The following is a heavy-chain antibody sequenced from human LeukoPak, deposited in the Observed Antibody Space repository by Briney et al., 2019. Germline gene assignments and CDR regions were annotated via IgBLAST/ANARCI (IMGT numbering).Heavy chain of an antibody. D-gene: IGHD6-19*01. J-gene: IGHJ4*02. Sequence: SETLTFPCAVSGYSISIGYYWGWIRQPPGKGLEWIGSIYNSGSTYYNPSLKSRVTISVDTSKNQFSLKLSSVTAADTAVYYCRMGIAVAGNDYWGQGTLLTASS. CDR2: IYNSGST. CDR1: GYSISIGYY. V-gene: IGHV4-38-2*01. CDR3: RMGIAVAGNDY.